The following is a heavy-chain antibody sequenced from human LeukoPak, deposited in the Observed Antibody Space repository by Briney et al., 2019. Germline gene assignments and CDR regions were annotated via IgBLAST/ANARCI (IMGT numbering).Heavy chain of an antibody. J-gene: IGHJ4*02. Sequence: GGSLRLSCAASGFSFRSYGMNWVRQAPGQGLEWVAFIRNDGSDKYYADSVRGRFTISRDNSKNSLHVQMNSLRVEDTGVYYCAKDLEAGTSGYSLDYWGQGTLVSVSS. CDR3: AKDLEAGTSGYSLDY. D-gene: IGHD3-22*01. V-gene: IGHV3-30*02. CDR1: GFSFRSYG. CDR2: IRNDGSDK.